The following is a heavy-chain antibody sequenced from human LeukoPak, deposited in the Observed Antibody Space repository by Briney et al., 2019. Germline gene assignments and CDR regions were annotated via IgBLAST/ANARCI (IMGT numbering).Heavy chain of an antibody. D-gene: IGHD5-12*01. Sequence: PGGSLRLSCAASGFTFSNYWMSWVRQAPGKGLEWVANIKQDGSEKYYLDSGWGRFTISRDNAENSLYLQMNSLRAEDTAVYYCARGPSGYHNTGGQGTLVTVSS. CDR3: ARGPSGYHNT. CDR2: IKQDGSEK. J-gene: IGHJ4*02. CDR1: GFTFSNYW. V-gene: IGHV3-7*01.